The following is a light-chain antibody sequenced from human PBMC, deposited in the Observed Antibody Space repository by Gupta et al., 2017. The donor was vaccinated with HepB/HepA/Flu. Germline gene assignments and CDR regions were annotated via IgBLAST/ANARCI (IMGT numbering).Light chain of an antibody. CDR2: EVN. J-gene: IGLJ1*01. CDR1: HSDFGDFHY. Sequence: QSALAQPASVSGSPGQSITISCTGTHSDFGDFHYVSWYQQHPVKAPKLVISEVNNRPSGISIRFSGSNSGNTAPLTISGLQADDEADSYCSSYTYISTLSVFGYGTKVTVL. V-gene: IGLV2-14*03. CDR3: SSYTYISTLSV.